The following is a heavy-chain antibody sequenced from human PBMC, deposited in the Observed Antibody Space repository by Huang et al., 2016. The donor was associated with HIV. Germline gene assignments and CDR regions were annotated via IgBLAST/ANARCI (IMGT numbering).Heavy chain of an antibody. J-gene: IGHJ4*02. Sequence: QVQLVESGGGVVQPGRSLRLSCAASGFTFSSYGMHWVRQAPGKGLEWVAVISYDGSNKYSADSVKCRFTSSRDNSKNTLYLQMNSLRAEDTAVYYCAKDLYYYGSGAPSDWGQGTLVTVSS. CDR2: ISYDGSNK. CDR3: AKDLYYYGSGAPSD. CDR1: GFTFSSYG. V-gene: IGHV3-30*18. D-gene: IGHD3-10*01.